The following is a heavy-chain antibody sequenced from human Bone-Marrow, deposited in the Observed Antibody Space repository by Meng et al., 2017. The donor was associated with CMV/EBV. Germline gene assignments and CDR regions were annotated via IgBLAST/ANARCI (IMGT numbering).Heavy chain of an antibody. V-gene: IGHV3-23*03. CDR3: ARVGSSNLDY. J-gene: IGHJ4*02. D-gene: IGHD3-16*01. CDR1: GFTFSSYA. Sequence: GESLKISCAASGFTFSSYAMSWVRQAPGKGLEWVSVIYSGGSSTYYADSVKGRFTISRDNAKNSVSLLMNSLRAEDTAVYYCARVGSSNLDYWGQGTLVTVSS. CDR2: IYSGGSST.